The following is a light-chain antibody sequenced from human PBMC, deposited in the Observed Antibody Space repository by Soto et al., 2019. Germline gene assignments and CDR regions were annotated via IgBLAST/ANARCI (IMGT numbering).Light chain of an antibody. CDR3: QQYGSTPRT. CDR2: GAS. V-gene: IGKV3-20*01. J-gene: IGKJ4*01. Sequence: DILLTQSPGTLSLSPGERATLSCRASQSVSSSYLAWYQQKPGRAPRLLIDGASSRATGIPDRFSGSGSGTDFTLTISRLEPEDLAVYYCQQYGSTPRTFGEGTKVDIK. CDR1: QSVSSSY.